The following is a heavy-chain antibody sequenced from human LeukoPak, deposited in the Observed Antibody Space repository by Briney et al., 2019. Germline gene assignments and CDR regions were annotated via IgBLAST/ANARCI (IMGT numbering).Heavy chain of an antibody. CDR3: ARDRGNSHYYNMDV. J-gene: IGHJ6*02. CDR1: GFTFSDHA. Sequence: GGPLRLSCEASGFTFSDHALHWVRQAPGKGLEWVAVISYDGSKKYYADSVKGRFTISRDNSRNTLYLQMNSLRVEDTAVFYCARDRGNSHYYNMDVWGQGTTVTVSS. CDR2: ISYDGSKK. V-gene: IGHV3-30-3*01. D-gene: IGHD3-10*01.